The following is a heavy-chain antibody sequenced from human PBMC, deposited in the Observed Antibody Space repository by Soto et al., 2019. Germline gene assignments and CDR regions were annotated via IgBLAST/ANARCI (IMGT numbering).Heavy chain of an antibody. D-gene: IGHD3-22*01. CDR2: IDPGDSQT. V-gene: IGHV5-10-1*01. J-gene: IGHJ4*02. Sequence: GESVKISCKGSGYSFAVYWITWVLQKPWKGLEWMGRIDPGDSQTYYSPSFRGHVTISATKSITTVFLQWSSLRASDTAMYYCARQIYDSDTGPNFRYYFDSWGQGTPVTVSS. CDR3: ARQIYDSDTGPNFRYYFDS. CDR1: GYSFAVYW.